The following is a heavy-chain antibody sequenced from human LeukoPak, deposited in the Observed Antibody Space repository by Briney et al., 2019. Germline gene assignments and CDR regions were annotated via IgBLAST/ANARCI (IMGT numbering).Heavy chain of an antibody. CDR1: GFTFSSYS. Sequence: GGSLRLSCAASGFTFSSYSMNWVRQAPGKGLEWVSSISSSSSYIFYADSVKGRFTISRDNAKNSLYLHMNSLRADDTAVYYCARDTFCGGDCYAYYGKDVWGQGTTVTVSS. CDR2: ISSSSSYI. D-gene: IGHD2-21*02. V-gene: IGHV3-21*01. J-gene: IGHJ6*02. CDR3: ARDTFCGGDCYAYYGKDV.